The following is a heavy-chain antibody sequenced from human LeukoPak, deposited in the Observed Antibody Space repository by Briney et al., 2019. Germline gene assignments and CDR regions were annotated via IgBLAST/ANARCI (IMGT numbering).Heavy chain of an antibody. CDR3: AKDRGYSYGISEY. CDR2: ISETGRST. CDR1: GFTFSSYA. Sequence: GGSLRLSCGASGFTFSSYAMSWVRQAPGKGLEWVSTISETGRSTYYADSVKGQFTISRDNSKNTLYLQMNSLRAEDTAVYYCAKDRGYSYGISEYWGQGTLVTVSS. J-gene: IGHJ4*02. V-gene: IGHV3-23*01. D-gene: IGHD5-18*01.